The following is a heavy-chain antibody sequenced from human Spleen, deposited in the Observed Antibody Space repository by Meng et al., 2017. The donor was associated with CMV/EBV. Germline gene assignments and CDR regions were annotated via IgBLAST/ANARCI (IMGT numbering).Heavy chain of an antibody. V-gene: IGHV3-53*01. CDR1: GFTFRRYW. J-gene: IGHJ4*02. D-gene: IGHD6-13*01. CDR3: ARQNPSSSWFPYYFDY. CDR2: IYSGGST. Sequence: SGFTFRRYWMHWVRQAPGKGLEWVSVIYSGGSTYYADSVKGRFTISRDNSKNTLYLQMNSLRAEDTAVYYCARQNPSSSWFPYYFDYWGQGTLVTVSS.